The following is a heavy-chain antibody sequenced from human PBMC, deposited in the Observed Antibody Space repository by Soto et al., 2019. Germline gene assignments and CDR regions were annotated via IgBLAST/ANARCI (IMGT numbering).Heavy chain of an antibody. V-gene: IGHV4-30-4*01. CDR2: IYHTGTT. D-gene: IGHD3-3*01. CDR3: VREGLTMYGVLTPSVEH. J-gene: IGHJ5*02. Sequence: QVQLQESGPGLVKPSQTLSLTCTVSGASITSGDYSWNWIRQPPGKGLEWIGYIYHTGTTYYNPSLQSRVTISVDTSMNQCSLKLRSVTAADTAVYYCVREGLTMYGVLTPSVEHWGQGTLVTVSS. CDR1: GASITSGDYS.